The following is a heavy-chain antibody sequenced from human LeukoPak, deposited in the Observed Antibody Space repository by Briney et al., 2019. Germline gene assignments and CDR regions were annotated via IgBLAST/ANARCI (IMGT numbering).Heavy chain of an antibody. CDR2: INPNSGGT. Sequence: GASVKVSCKASGYTFTDYYMHWVRQAPGQGLEWMGWINPNSGGTNYAQKFQGRVTMTRDTSISTVYMELSRLRSDDTAVYYCARAQYYYDSSGYLNWGQGTLVTVSS. J-gene: IGHJ4*02. V-gene: IGHV1-2*02. D-gene: IGHD3-22*01. CDR1: GYTFTDYY. CDR3: ARAQYYYDSSGYLN.